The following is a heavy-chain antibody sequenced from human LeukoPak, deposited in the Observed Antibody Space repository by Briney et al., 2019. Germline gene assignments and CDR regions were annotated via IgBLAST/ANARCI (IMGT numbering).Heavy chain of an antibody. V-gene: IGHV4-59*01. J-gene: IGHJ4*02. CDR3: ARENGYRYDY. D-gene: IGHD5-18*01. Sequence: NSSETLSLTCTVSGGSIRSYYWSWIRQPPGKGLEWIGSIYYSGSTNYNPSLKSRVTISVDTSKNQFSLKLSSVTAADTALYYCARENGYRYDYWGQGTLVTVSS. CDR1: GGSIRSYY. CDR2: IYYSGST.